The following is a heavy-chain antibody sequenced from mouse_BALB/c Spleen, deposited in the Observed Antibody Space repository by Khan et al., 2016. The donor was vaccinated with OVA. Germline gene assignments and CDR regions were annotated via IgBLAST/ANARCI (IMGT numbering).Heavy chain of an antibody. Sequence: QLVQSGPEVKKPGETVKISCKASGYSFTNYGMNWVRQAPGKGLKWMGWINIYTGEPTYADDFKGRFAFSLETSASTAYLQINNLKNEDTATYFCASGGYWYFDVWGAGTTVTVSS. J-gene: IGHJ1*01. CDR1: GYSFTNYG. CDR3: ASGGYWYFDV. D-gene: IGHD1-1*02. V-gene: IGHV9-3-1*01. CDR2: INIYTGEP.